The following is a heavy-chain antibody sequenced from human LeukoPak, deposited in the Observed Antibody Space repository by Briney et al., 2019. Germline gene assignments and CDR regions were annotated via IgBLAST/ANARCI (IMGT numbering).Heavy chain of an antibody. Sequence: SETLSLTCTVSGGSISSYYWSWIRQPAGKGLEWIGRIYTSGSTNYNPSLKRRVTMSVDTSKNQFSLKLSSVTAADTAVYYCARVSSLAGAKYYYGSGSYYNARQSGWFDPWGQGTLVTVSS. J-gene: IGHJ5*02. V-gene: IGHV4-4*07. CDR1: GGSISSYY. D-gene: IGHD3-10*01. CDR2: IYTSGST. CDR3: ARVSSLAGAKYYYGSGSYYNARQSGWFDP.